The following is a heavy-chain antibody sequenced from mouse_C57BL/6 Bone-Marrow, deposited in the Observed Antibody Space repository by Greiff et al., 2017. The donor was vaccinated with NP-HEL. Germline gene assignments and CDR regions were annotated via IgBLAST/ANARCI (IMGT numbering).Heavy chain of an antibody. J-gene: IGHJ4*01. D-gene: IGHD1-1*01. Sequence: QVQLQQPGAELVKPGASVKLSCKASGYTFTSYWMQWVKQRPGQGLEWIGEIDPSDSYTNYNQKFKGKATLTVDTSSSTAYMQLSSLTSEDSAVYFCARGDYGSSRFGYAMDYWGQGTSVTVSS. V-gene: IGHV1-50*01. CDR2: IDPSDSYT. CDR3: ARGDYGSSRFGYAMDY. CDR1: GYTFTSYW.